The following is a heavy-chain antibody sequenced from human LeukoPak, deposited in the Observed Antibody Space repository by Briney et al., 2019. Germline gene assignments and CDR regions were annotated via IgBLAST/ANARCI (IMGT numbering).Heavy chain of an antibody. CDR2: INHSGST. J-gene: IGHJ4*02. CDR3: ARRSVQGYYFDY. V-gene: IGHV4-34*01. D-gene: IGHD1-1*01. Sequence: SGTLSLTCAVYGGSFSGYYWSWIRQPPGKGLEWIGEINHSGSTNYNPSLKSRVTISVDTSKNQFSLKLSSVTAADTAVYYCARRSVQGYYFDYWGQGTLVTVSS. CDR1: GGSFSGYY.